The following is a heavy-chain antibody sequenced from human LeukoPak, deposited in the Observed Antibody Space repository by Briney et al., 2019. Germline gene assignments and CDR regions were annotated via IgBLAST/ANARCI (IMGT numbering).Heavy chain of an antibody. V-gene: IGHV4-4*07. CDR3: ARDKYFYDSRGYLFDY. Sequence: SETLSLTCTVSGASISSYYWSWIRQPAGKGLEWIGRIHTSGSTNYNPSLKSRVTMSVDTSKNQFSLKLSSVTAADTALYYCARDKYFYDSRGYLFDYWGQGTLVTVSS. J-gene: IGHJ4*02. D-gene: IGHD3-22*01. CDR2: IHTSGST. CDR1: GASISSYY.